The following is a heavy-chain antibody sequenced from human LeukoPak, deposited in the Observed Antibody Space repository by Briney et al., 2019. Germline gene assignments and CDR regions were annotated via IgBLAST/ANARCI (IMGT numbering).Heavy chain of an antibody. V-gene: IGHV4-30-4*01. CDR2: IYYSGST. CDR3: ARGSGAALYYYYGMDV. J-gene: IGHJ6*04. CDR1: GGSISSGDYY. D-gene: IGHD1-26*01. Sequence: SETLSLTCTVSGGSISSGDYYWSWIRQPPGTGLEGIGYIYYSGSTYYNPSLKSRLTISVDTSKNHFSLKLSSVTAADTAVYYCARGSGAALYYYYGMDVWGKGTTVTVSS.